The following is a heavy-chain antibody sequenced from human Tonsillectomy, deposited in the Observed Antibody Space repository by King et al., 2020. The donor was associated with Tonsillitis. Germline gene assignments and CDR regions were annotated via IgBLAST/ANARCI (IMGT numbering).Heavy chain of an antibody. CDR1: GFTFSSYG. CDR3: AKGGSSSWYVYYGMDI. V-gene: IGHV3-30*18. J-gene: IGHJ6*02. CDR2: ISFDGSNK. D-gene: IGHD6-13*01. Sequence: VQLVESGGGVVQPGRSLRLSCAASGFTFSSYGMHWVRQAPGKGLEWVAVISFDGSNKYYADSVKGRFTISRDNSKNTLFLQMNSLRAEDTAVYYCAKGGSSSWYVYYGMDIWGQGTTVTVSS.